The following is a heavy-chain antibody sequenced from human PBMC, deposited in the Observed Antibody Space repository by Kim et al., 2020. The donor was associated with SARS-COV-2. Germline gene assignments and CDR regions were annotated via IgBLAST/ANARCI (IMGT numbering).Heavy chain of an antibody. CDR3: ARGLVLAG. V-gene: IGHV3-74*01. D-gene: IGHD3-3*02. J-gene: IGHJ4*02. CDR2: SST. Sequence: SSTTYADSVKGRVTISRDNAKNTLYLQMNSLRVEDTAVYYGARGLVLAGWGQGTLVTVSS.